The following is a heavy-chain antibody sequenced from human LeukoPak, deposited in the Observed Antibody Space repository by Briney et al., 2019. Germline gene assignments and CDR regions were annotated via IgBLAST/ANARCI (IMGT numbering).Heavy chain of an antibody. CDR3: ARDRFRYFDWSYPSRDAFDI. Sequence: PGGSLRLSCAASGFTFSAYAMSWIRQAPGKGLEWVSYISSSGSTIYYADSVKGRFTISRDNAKNSLYLQMNSLRAEDTAVYYCARDRFRYFDWSYPSRDAFDIWGQGTMVTVSS. D-gene: IGHD3-9*01. CDR1: GFTFSAYA. J-gene: IGHJ3*02. V-gene: IGHV3-11*01. CDR2: ISSSGSTI.